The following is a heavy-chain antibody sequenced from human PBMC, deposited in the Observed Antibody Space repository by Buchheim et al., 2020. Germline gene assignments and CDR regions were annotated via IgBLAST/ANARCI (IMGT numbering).Heavy chain of an antibody. Sequence: QLQLQESGPGLVKPSETLSLTCTVSGGSISSSSYYWGWIRQPPGKGLEWIGSIYYSGSTYYNPSLKSRVTISVDTSKNQFSLKLSSVTAADTAVYYCARLLFSGGSYRQNWFDPWGQGTL. V-gene: IGHV4-39*01. J-gene: IGHJ5*02. CDR3: ARLLFSGGSYRQNWFDP. CDR1: GGSISSSSYY. D-gene: IGHD3-16*02. CDR2: IYYSGST.